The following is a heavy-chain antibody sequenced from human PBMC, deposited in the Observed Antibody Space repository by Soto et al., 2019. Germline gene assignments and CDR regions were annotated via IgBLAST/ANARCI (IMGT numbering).Heavy chain of an antibody. CDR2: ISANGGST. Sequence: PGGSLRLSCAASGFTFSDYVMNWVRQAPGKGLEWVSIISANGGSTYYAGSVKGRFTISRDNSKNMLFLQINSLSAEDTALYYCAKDRIAVAGAADFWGQGTLVTVSS. D-gene: IGHD6-19*01. CDR3: AKDRIAVAGAADF. V-gene: IGHV3-23*01. CDR1: GFTFSDYV. J-gene: IGHJ4*02.